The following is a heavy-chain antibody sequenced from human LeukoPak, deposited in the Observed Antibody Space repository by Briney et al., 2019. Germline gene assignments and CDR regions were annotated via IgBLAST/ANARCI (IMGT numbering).Heavy chain of an antibody. J-gene: IGHJ1*01. CDR2: VSSSGSTI. V-gene: IGHV3-11*04. CDR3: VRDFMGMGGTTAYLHH. CDR1: GFTFSDYY. Sequence: GGSLRLSCAASGFTFSDYYMSWIHQAPGKGLEWVSYVSSSGSTIYYADSVKGRFTISRDNAKNSLYLQMNSLRAEDTAVYYCVRDFMGMGGTTAYLHHWGQGTLVTVSS. D-gene: IGHD1-1*01.